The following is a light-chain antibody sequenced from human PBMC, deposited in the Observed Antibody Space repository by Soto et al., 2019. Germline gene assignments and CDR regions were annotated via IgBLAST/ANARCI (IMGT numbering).Light chain of an antibody. CDR2: LAS. Sequence: DIVLTQSPDSLTVSVGERATINCKSSQNLLFSSNNKNYLAWYQQKPGQPPKLLIYLASTRESGVPDRFSGSGSGTYFTLTITSLQAEDVAVYYCQQYFSSPPYTFGQGTKLEIK. V-gene: IGKV4-1*01. CDR1: QNLLFSSNNKNY. J-gene: IGKJ2*01. CDR3: QQYFSSPPYT.